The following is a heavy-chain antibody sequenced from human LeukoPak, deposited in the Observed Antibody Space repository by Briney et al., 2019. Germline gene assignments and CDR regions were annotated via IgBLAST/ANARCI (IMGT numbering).Heavy chain of an antibody. CDR1: GFTFSSYA. V-gene: IGHV3-23*01. CDR3: AKEAHDYSNSPYYMDV. CDR2: ISGSGGST. J-gene: IGHJ6*03. D-gene: IGHD4-11*01. Sequence: PGSSLRLSCAASGFTFSSYAMSWVRQAPGKGLEWVSAISGSGGSTYYADSVKGRFTISRDNSKNTLYLQMNSLRAEDTAVYYCAKEAHDYSNSPYYMDVWGKGTTVTVSS.